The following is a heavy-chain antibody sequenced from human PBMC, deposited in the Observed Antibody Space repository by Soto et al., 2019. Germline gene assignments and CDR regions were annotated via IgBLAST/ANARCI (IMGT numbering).Heavy chain of an antibody. D-gene: IGHD4-17*01. V-gene: IGHV4-4*02. Sequence: LSLTCAVSGDSISSSFWWSWVRQPPGKGLEWIGEIYHTESTVYNPSLKSRVTISVDKSKNQFSLNLDSVTAADTAVYYCARYDFGTFDYWGRGILVTVSS. CDR3: ARYDFGTFDY. J-gene: IGHJ4*02. CDR2: IYHTEST. CDR1: GDSISSSFW.